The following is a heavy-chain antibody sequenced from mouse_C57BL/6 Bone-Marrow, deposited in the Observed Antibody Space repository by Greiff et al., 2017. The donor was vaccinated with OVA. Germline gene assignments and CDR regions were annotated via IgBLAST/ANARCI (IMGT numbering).Heavy chain of an antibody. CDR2: IHPNSGST. V-gene: IGHV1-64*01. D-gene: IGHD2-4*01. CDR3: ARDDYDEGMDY. CDR1: GYTFTSYW. Sequence: VQLQQPGAELVKPGASVKLSCKASGYTFTSYWMHWVKQRPGPGLEWIGMIHPNSGSTNYNEKFKSKATLTVDKSSSTAYMQLSSLTSEDSAVYYCARDDYDEGMDYWGQGTSVTVSS. J-gene: IGHJ4*01.